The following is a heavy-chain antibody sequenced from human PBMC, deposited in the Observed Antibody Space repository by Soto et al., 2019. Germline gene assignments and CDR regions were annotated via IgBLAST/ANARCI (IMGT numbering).Heavy chain of an antibody. J-gene: IGHJ4*02. Sequence: EVQLLESGGGLVQPGGSLRLSCAVSGFTFSNYDVGWVRQAQGMGLEWVSSIFGGGGDTYYTDSVKGHFSISRDSSENTVFLQMNSLRAEDTALYYCAKYGSKSSPHYLDYWGQGTLVTVSS. V-gene: IGHV3-23*01. CDR2: IFGGGGDT. CDR1: GFTFSNYD. CDR3: AKYGSKSSPHYLDY. D-gene: IGHD6-13*01.